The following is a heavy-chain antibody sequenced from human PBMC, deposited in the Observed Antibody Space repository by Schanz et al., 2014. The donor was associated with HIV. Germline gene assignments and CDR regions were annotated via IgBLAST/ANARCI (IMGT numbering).Heavy chain of an antibody. CDR3: ARGGIWEWDQPDFDY. J-gene: IGHJ4*02. D-gene: IGHD2-15*01. V-gene: IGHV3-33*01. CDR2: IWYDGSNK. Sequence: QVQLVESGGGVVQPGRSLRLSCAASGFIFSTCGMHWVRQAPGKGLECVAFIWYDGSNKYYADSVKGRFTISRDNSKNTLYLQMNSLRAEDTAVYYCARGGIWEWDQPDFDYWGQGTLVTVSS. CDR1: GFIFSTCG.